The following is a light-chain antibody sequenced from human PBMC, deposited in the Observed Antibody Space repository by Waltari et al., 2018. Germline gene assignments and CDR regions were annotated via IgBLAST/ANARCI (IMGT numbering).Light chain of an antibody. CDR3: ETWDSNTRV. J-gene: IGLJ3*02. Sequence: QPVLTQSSSTSASLGSSVKLTCTLYSGHSTYLIAWHQQQAGKAPRYLMKLEDSGNYNKGSGVPDRFSGSSSGADRYLAIFNLQSEDEADYYCETWDSNTRVFGGGTKLTVL. CDR2: LEDSGNY. V-gene: IGLV4-60*03. CDR1: SGHSTYL.